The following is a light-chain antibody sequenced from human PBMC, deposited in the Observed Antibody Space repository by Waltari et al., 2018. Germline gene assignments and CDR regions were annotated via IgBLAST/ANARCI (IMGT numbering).Light chain of an antibody. CDR3: CSYAGSHTYV. CDR1: SSDVGDYKY. CDR2: DVT. Sequence: QPALTQPRSVSGSPGQSVTISCTGLSSDVGDYKYVSWYHQRPGKAPKLLIYDVTKRPSGVPYRFSGSRSGNTASLTISGLQADDEADYYCCSYAGSHTYVFARGTTVTVL. J-gene: IGLJ1*01. V-gene: IGLV2-11*01.